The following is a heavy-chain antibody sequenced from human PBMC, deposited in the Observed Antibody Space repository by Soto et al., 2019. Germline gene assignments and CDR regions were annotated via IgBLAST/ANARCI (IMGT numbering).Heavy chain of an antibody. V-gene: IGHV3-21*01. Sequence: EVQVVESGGGLVQPGGSLRLSCNFTFSMYSMDWVRQAPGKGLEWVASISSGGAYIKYADSVKSRFTISRDNAKNSVSLQMNSLRVDDTAVYFCTRDQGGSYDSWFDPWGQGTLVTVSS. J-gene: IGHJ5*02. CDR2: ISSGGAYI. D-gene: IGHD1-26*01. CDR1: TFSMYS. CDR3: TRDQGGSYDSWFDP.